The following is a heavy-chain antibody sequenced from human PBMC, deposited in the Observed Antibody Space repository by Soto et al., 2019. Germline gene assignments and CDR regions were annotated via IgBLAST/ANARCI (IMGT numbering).Heavy chain of an antibody. CDR2: IWHDGSNK. D-gene: IGHD1-1*01. V-gene: IGHV3-33*01. CDR3: ARPRNKYNWNNGGFDI. J-gene: IGHJ3*02. CDR1: GFTFSAYD. Sequence: QVQVVESGGGVVEPGRSLRLSCAASGFTFSAYDMHWVRQAPGKGLEWVSVIWHDGSNKYYADSVKGRFTISRDNTKNTMYVQINIVRAEDTAVYYCARPRNKYNWNNGGFDIWGQGTPVTVSS.